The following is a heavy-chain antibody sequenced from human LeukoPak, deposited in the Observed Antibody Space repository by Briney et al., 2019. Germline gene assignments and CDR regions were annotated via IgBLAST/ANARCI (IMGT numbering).Heavy chain of an antibody. J-gene: IGHJ4*02. V-gene: IGHV1-69*05. CDR3: ARAKSTIFGVVVSLDY. D-gene: IGHD3-3*01. CDR2: IIPIFGTA. CDR1: GGTLSSYA. Sequence: SVKVSCKASGGTLSSYAISWVRQAPGQGLEWMGGIIPIFGTANYAQKFQGRVTITTDESTSTAYMELSSLRSEDTAVYYCARAKSTIFGVVVSLDYWGQGTLVTVSS.